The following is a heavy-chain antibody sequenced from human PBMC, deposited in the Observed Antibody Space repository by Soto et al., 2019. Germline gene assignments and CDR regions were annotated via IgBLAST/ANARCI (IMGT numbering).Heavy chain of an antibody. Sequence: PSETLSLTCTVSGGSISSYYWSWIRQPPGKGLKWIGYIYYSGSTNYNPSLKSRVTISVDTSKNLFSLKLSSVTSADTAVYYCARRYGGNFDYWGQGTLVTVSS. CDR1: GGSISSYY. V-gene: IGHV4-59*01. CDR3: ARRYGGNFDY. CDR2: IYYSGST. J-gene: IGHJ4*02. D-gene: IGHD1-26*01.